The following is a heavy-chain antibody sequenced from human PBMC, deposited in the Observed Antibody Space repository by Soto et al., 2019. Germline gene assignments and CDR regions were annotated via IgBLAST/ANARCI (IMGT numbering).Heavy chain of an antibody. V-gene: IGHV3-33*01. J-gene: IGHJ3*02. CDR3: ASRSAPGAFDI. Sequence: QVQLVESGGGVVQPGRSLRLSCAASGFTFSSYGMHWVRQAPGKGLEWVAVIWYDGSNKYYADSVKGRFTISRDNSKNSLYLQMNSRRPEDTAVYYCASRSAPGAFDIWGQGTIVTGSS. CDR1: GFTFSSYG. CDR2: IWYDGSNK.